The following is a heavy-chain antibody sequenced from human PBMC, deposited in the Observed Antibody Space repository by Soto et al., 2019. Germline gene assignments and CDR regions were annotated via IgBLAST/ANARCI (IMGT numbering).Heavy chain of an antibody. V-gene: IGHV1-69*08. CDR2: IIPILGIA. CDR3: ARDFYYDSSGYCS. CDR1: GGTFSSYT. J-gene: IGHJ5*02. D-gene: IGHD3-22*01. Sequence: QVQLVQSGAEVKKPGSSVKVSCKASGGTFSSYTISWVRQAPGQGLEWMGRIIPILGIANYAQKFQGRVTIIADKSTSTAYMELSSLRSEDTAVYYCARDFYYDSSGYCSWGQGTLVTVSS.